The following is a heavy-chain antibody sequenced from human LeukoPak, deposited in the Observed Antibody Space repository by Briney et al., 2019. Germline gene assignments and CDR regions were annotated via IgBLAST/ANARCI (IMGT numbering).Heavy chain of an antibody. J-gene: IGHJ4*02. Sequence: PSETLSLTCAVSGGSISSRNWWRWVRQPPGKGLEWIGKLYHSGSTNYNPSRKSPVTILADQSKNQFPLKLSSLTAADTAVYYCARVSSGYVDYWGQGTLVTVSS. CDR3: ARVSSGYVDY. CDR2: LYHSGST. D-gene: IGHD1-26*01. V-gene: IGHV4-4*02. CDR1: GGSISSRNW.